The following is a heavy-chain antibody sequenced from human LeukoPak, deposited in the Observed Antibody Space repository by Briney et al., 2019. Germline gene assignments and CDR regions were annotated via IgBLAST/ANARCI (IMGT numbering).Heavy chain of an antibody. D-gene: IGHD4-17*01. CDR1: GGSFSGYY. CDR3: ARDEGGGVTTYWT. Sequence: SETLSLTCAVYGGSFSGYYWSWIRQPPGKGLEWIGEINHSGSTNYNPSLKSRVTISVDTSKNQFSLKLSSVTAADTAVYYCARDEGGGVTTYWTWGQGTLVTVSS. J-gene: IGHJ5*02. V-gene: IGHV4-34*01. CDR2: INHSGST.